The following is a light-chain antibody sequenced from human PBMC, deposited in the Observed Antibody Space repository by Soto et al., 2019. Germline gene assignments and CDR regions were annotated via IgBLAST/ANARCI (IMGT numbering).Light chain of an antibody. CDR2: GAS. Sequence: EIVMTQSPATLSVSPGERATLSCRASQSVSSNLAWYQQKPGQAPRLLIYGASTRATGIPARFSGSGSGTEFTLTISSLQSEDFAVYYCQQYNNWPRITVRGGTTVDI. CDR1: QSVSSN. V-gene: IGKV3-15*01. J-gene: IGKJ4*01. CDR3: QQYNNWPRIT.